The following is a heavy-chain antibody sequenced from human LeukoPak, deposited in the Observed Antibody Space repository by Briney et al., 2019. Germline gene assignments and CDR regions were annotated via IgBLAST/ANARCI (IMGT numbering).Heavy chain of an antibody. J-gene: IGHJ4*02. CDR3: ASPTTMTTAIEY. D-gene: IGHD4-17*01. CDR2: MYYSGST. CDR1: GGSISSSSYS. V-gene: IGHV4-39*02. Sequence: SETLSLTCTASGGSISSSSYSWAWIRQPPGKGLEWIGTMYYSGSTYYNPSLNSRVTISVDTSKNHFSLKLSSVTAADTAVYYCASPTTMTTAIEYWGQGTLVTVSS.